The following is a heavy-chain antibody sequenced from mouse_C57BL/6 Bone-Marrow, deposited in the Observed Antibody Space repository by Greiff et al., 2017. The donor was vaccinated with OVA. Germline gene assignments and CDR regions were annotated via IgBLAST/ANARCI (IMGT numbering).Heavy chain of an antibody. CDR3: ARDRARTTVVARYFDV. CDR1: GFTFSSYA. CDR2: ISDGGSYT. V-gene: IGHV5-4*01. J-gene: IGHJ1*03. Sequence: EVQVVESGGGLVKPGGSLKLSCAASGFTFSSYAMSWVRQTPEKRLEWVATISDGGSYTYYPDNVKGRFTISRDNAKNNLYLQMSHLKSEDTAMYYCARDRARTTVVARYFDVWGTGTTVTVSS. D-gene: IGHD1-1*01.